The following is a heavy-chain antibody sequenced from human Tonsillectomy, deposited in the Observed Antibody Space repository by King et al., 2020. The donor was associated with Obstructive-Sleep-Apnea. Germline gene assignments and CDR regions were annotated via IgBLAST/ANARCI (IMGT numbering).Heavy chain of an antibody. V-gene: IGHV1-18*04. J-gene: IGHJ4*02. CDR2: ISAYNGNT. CDR3: ARDRQQLADY. Sequence: QLVQSGAEVKKPGASVKVSCKTSGYTFSNYGFTWVRQAPGQALDWMGLISAYNGNTNYEQNLQGRVSMTTDTSTSTAYMELTGLRSDDTAVYYCARDRQQLADYWGQGTLVTVSS. D-gene: IGHD6-13*01. CDR1: GYTFSNYG.